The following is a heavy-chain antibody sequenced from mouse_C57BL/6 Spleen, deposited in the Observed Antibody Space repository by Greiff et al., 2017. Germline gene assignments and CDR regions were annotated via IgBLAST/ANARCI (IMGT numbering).Heavy chain of an antibody. CDR2: ISSGGSYT. CDR3: ARQRVHYYGSSYFDY. Sequence: EVQLVESGGDLVKPGGSLKLSCAASGFTFSSYGMSWVRQTPDKRLEWVATISSGGSYTYYPDSVKGRFTISRDNAKNTQYLQMSSLKSEDTAMYDCARQRVHYYGSSYFDYWGQGTTLTVSS. V-gene: IGHV5-6*01. D-gene: IGHD1-1*01. J-gene: IGHJ2*01. CDR1: GFTFSSYG.